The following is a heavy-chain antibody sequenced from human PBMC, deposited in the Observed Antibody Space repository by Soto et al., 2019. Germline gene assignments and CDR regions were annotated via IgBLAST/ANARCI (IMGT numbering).Heavy chain of an antibody. CDR2: IYYSGST. CDR3: ARGVRYFDY. J-gene: IGHJ4*02. D-gene: IGHD3-10*01. Sequence: NPSETLSLTCTVSGGSISSYFWSWIRQPPGKGLEWIGYIYYSGSTNYNPSLKSRVTISVDTSKNQFSLKLSSVTAADTAVYYCARGVRYFDYWGQGTLVTVSS. CDR1: GGSISSYF. V-gene: IGHV4-59*01.